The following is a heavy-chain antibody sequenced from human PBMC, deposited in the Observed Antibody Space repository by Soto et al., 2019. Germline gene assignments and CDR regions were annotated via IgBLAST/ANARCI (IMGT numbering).Heavy chain of an antibody. J-gene: IGHJ4*02. CDR3: ARATGEYCSSTSCYPGY. Sequence: QVQLVQSGAEVKKPGASVKVSCKASGYTFTSYGISWVRQAPGQGLEWMGWISAYNGNTNYAQKLQGRATMTTDTSTSTAYMELRSLRSDDTAVYYCARATGEYCSSTSCYPGYWGQGTLVTVSS. CDR1: GYTFTSYG. CDR2: ISAYNGNT. V-gene: IGHV1-18*01. D-gene: IGHD2-2*01.